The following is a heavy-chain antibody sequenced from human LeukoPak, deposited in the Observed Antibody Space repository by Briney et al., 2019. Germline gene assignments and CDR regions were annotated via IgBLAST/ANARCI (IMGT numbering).Heavy chain of an antibody. CDR3: ARDLFDDYSLDY. CDR1: GFTFSSYS. Sequence: GGSLRLSCTASGFTFSSYSMNWVRQAPGKGLQWVSSISSSSSFIYYADSVKGRFTISRDNAKNSLYLQMNSLRAEDTAVYYCARDLFDDYSLDYWGQGTLVTVSS. D-gene: IGHD3-16*01. J-gene: IGHJ4*02. V-gene: IGHV3-21*01. CDR2: ISSSSSFI.